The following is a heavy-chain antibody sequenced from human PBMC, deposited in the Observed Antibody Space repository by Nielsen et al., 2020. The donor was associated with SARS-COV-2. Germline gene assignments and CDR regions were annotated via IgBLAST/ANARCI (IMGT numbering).Heavy chain of an antibody. CDR3: AKGSSAVPMTGFDS. V-gene: IGHV3-23*01. CDR2: ISGSGNSA. D-gene: IGHD3-9*01. CDR1: GFIFRSCI. Sequence: GGSLRLSCAASGFIFRSCILGWVRQAPGKGLDWVSTISGSGNSAYYADSVKGRFTISRDNSKNTLYLQMNSLRADDTAIYYCAKGSSAVPMTGFDSWGQGALVTVSS. J-gene: IGHJ4*02.